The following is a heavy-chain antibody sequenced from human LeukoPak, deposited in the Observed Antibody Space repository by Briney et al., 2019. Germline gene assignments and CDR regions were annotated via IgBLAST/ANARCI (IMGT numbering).Heavy chain of an antibody. Sequence: PGGSLRLSCAASGFTVSSNYMSWVRQAPGKGLEWVSVIYSGGSTYYADSVKGRFTISRDNSKNTLYLQMNSLRAEDTAVYYRAICRDGYKWEAFDIWGQGTMVTVSS. V-gene: IGHV3-53*01. CDR3: AICRDGYKWEAFDI. J-gene: IGHJ3*02. CDR2: IYSGGST. CDR1: GFTVSSNY. D-gene: IGHD5-24*01.